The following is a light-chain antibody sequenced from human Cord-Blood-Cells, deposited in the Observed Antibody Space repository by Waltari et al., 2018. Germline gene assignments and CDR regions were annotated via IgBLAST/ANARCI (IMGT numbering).Light chain of an antibody. V-gene: IGLV2-14*01. CDR2: DVS. Sequence: HSALTPPASVSASPGQSITISCTGNRTDVWGYNHVSWYQQHPGKAPKLMIYDVSKRPSGVSNRFSGSKSGNTASLTISGLQAEDEADYYCSSYTSSSTFLFGGGTKLTVL. CDR3: SSYTSSSTFL. J-gene: IGLJ2*01. CDR1: RTDVWGYNH.